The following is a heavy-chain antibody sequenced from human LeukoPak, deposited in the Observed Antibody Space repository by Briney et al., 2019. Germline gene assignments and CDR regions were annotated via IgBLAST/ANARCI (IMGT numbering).Heavy chain of an antibody. J-gene: IGHJ4*02. Sequence: SVKVSCKASGGTFSSYTISWVRQAPGPGLEWMGRIIPILGLSNHAQKLQGRVTITADKSTSTAYMELSSLRSEDTAVYYCASSSRTYYYDSSGYPLLHYWGQGTLVTVSS. D-gene: IGHD3-22*01. CDR3: ASSSRTYYYDSSGYPLLHY. V-gene: IGHV1-69*02. CDR1: GGTFSSYT. CDR2: IIPILGLS.